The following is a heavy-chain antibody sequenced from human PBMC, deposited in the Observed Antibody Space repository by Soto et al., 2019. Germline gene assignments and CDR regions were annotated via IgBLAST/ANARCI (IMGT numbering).Heavy chain of an antibody. D-gene: IGHD1-26*01. CDR3: ARAIVGPTTTGWLDP. Sequence: QVQLVQSGAEVKKPGSSVKVSCKASGGTFSRYAISWVRQSPGQGLEWMGGIIPIFGTANYAQKFQGRVTITADESTSTAYLELSSLRFEDTAVYYCARAIVGPTTTGWLDPWGQGTLVTVSS. J-gene: IGHJ5*02. CDR2: IIPIFGTA. CDR1: GGTFSRYA. V-gene: IGHV1-69*01.